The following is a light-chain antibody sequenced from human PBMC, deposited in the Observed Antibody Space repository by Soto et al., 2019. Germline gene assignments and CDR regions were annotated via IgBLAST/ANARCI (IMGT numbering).Light chain of an antibody. Sequence: SSELTQPPSVSVSPGQTASITCSGDKLGDKYACWYQQKPGQSPVLVIYQDSKRPSGIPERFSGSNSGNTATLTISGTQAMDEADYYCQAWDSSTGVFGTGTNLTVL. CDR2: QDS. CDR1: KLGDKY. J-gene: IGLJ1*01. V-gene: IGLV3-1*01. CDR3: QAWDSSTGV.